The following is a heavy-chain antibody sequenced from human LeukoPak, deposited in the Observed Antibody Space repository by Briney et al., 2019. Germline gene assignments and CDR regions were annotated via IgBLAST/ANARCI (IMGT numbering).Heavy chain of an antibody. J-gene: IGHJ3*02. CDR3: ARDYGSGSYYNFHDAFDI. CDR2: IYYSGST. V-gene: IGHV4-59*01. D-gene: IGHD3-10*01. CDR1: GGSISSYY. Sequence: SETLSLTCTVSGGSISSYYWSWIRQPPGKGLEWIGYIYYSGSTNYNPPLKSRVTISVDTSKNQFSLKLSSVTAADTAVYYCARDYGSGSYYNFHDAFDIWGQGTMVTVSS.